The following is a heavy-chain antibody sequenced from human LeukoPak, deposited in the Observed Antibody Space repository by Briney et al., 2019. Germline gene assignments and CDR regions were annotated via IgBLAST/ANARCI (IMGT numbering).Heavy chain of an antibody. CDR1: GFTFSSYA. CDR3: ARGTRSNFGAFDI. J-gene: IGHJ3*02. Sequence: GGSLRVSCAASGFTFSSYAMSWVRQAPGKGLEWVSGISESGGNTYYADSVKGRFTISRDNSKNTLYLQMTILRAEDTAVYYCARGTRSNFGAFDIWGQGTMVTVSS. V-gene: IGHV3-23*01. D-gene: IGHD3-3*01. CDR2: ISESGGNT.